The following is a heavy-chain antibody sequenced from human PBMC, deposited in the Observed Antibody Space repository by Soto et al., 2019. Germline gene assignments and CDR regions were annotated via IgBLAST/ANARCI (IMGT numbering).Heavy chain of an antibody. V-gene: IGHV4-30-4*01. Sequence: PSETLSLTCTVSGGSISSDDYYWSWSRQAPGRGLEWIGYIHSSGSIYYNPSLKSRATMSIDTAGNQFSLKVSSVTVADTAVYYCARDLDGLHDATSGPFPRPGWGQGTLVTVSS. CDR1: GGSISSDDYY. J-gene: IGHJ1*01. D-gene: IGHD3-22*01. CDR2: IHSSGSI. CDR3: ARDLDGLHDATSGPFPRPG.